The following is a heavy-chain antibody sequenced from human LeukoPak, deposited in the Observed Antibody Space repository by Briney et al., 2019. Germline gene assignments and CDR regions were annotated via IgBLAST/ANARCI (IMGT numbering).Heavy chain of an antibody. Sequence: GGSLRLSCAASGFTFSSYAMGWVRQAPGKGLEWVSSISGGDSTYYRKSVKGRFTISRDNSKDTLYLQIHSLRAEDTALYYCVRDQGGGPHWGQGTLVTVSS. V-gene: IGHV3-23*01. J-gene: IGHJ4*02. CDR1: GFTFSSYA. CDR3: VRDQGGGPH. D-gene: IGHD4-23*01. CDR2: ISGGDST.